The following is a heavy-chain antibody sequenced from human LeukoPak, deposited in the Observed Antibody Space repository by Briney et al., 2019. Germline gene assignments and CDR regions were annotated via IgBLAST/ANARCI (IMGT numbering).Heavy chain of an antibody. J-gene: IGHJ4*02. CDR1: GFTVSSNY. V-gene: IGHV3-74*01. D-gene: IGHD4-23*01. Sequence: GGSLRLSCAASGFTVSSNYMNWVRQAPGKGLVWVSRIASDGSSTAYADSVKGRFSISRDNAKNTLYLQMNSLRVEDTAVYYCARGRPHGNDYWGQGTLVTVSS. CDR2: IASDGSST. CDR3: ARGRPHGNDY.